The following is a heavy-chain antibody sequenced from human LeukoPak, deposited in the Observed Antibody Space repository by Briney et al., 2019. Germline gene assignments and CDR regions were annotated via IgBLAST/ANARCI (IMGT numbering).Heavy chain of an antibody. J-gene: IGHJ4*02. V-gene: IGHV3-7*01. CDR3: ARAVDPGMTDY. CDR1: GFTFRNYW. CDR2: IGEDGSER. D-gene: IGHD6-13*01. Sequence: GGSLRLTCVVSGFTFRNYWMSWVRQAPGKGLEWLANIGEDGSERYYVDSVNGRFTISRDNAKNSLYLQMNNLRVEDTAVYYCARAVDPGMTDYWGQGTLVTVSS.